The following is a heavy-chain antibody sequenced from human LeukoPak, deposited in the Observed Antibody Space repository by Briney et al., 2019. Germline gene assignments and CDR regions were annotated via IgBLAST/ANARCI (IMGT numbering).Heavy chain of an antibody. CDR1: GGSVSSYY. CDR3: ARDGYFGAFDI. V-gene: IGHV4-59*02. J-gene: IGHJ3*02. CDR2: IYYSGST. D-gene: IGHD5-12*01. Sequence: PSETLSLTCTVSGGSVSSYYWSWIRQPPGKGLEWIGYIYYSGSTNYNPSLKSRVTISVDTSKNQFSLKLSSVTAADTAVYYCARDGYFGAFDIWGQGTMVTVSS.